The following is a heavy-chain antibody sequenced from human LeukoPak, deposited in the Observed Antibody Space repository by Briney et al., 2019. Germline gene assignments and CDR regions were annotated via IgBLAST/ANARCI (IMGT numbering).Heavy chain of an antibody. CDR1: GFTFSSYA. CDR3: AKTQGRFYDILTGYSHYFDY. CDR2: ISGSGGST. J-gene: IGHJ4*02. Sequence: PGGSLRLSCAASGFTFSSYAMSWVRQAPGKGLEWVSAISGSGGSTYYADSVKGRFTISGDNSKNTLYLQMNSLRAEDTAVYYCAKTQGRFYDILTGYSHYFDYWGQGTLVTVSS. D-gene: IGHD3-9*01. V-gene: IGHV3-23*01.